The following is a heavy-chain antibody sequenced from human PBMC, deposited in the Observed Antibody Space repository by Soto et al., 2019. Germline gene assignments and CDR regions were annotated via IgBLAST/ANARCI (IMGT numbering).Heavy chain of an antibody. J-gene: IGHJ4*02. D-gene: IGHD4-17*01. CDR2: IYHSGST. V-gene: IGHV4-30-2*01. CDR3: ASARTTVTDGYFDY. CDR1: GGSISSGGYS. Sequence: SETLSLTCAVSGGSISSGGYSWSWIRRPPGKGLEWIGYIYHSGSTYYNPSLKSRVTISVHRSKNQFSLNLNSVTAADTAVYYCASARTTVTDGYFDYWGQGTLVTVSS.